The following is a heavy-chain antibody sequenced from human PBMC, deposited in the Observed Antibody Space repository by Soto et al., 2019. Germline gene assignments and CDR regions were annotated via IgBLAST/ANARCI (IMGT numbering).Heavy chain of an antibody. D-gene: IGHD1-26*01. V-gene: IGHV3-48*03. CDR1: GFTFSSHE. CDR3: ARGGRYFSY. CDR2: ISSSGGTI. Sequence: PGGSLRLSCAASGFTFSSHEMNWVRQAPGKGLEWVSYISSSGGTIHYADSVKGRFTISRDNAKNSLYLQMNSLRAEETAVYYCARGGRYFSYWGQGTLVTVSS. J-gene: IGHJ4*02.